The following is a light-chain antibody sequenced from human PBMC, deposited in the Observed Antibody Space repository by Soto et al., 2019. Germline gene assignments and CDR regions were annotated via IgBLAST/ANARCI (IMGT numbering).Light chain of an antibody. V-gene: IGLV1-40*01. Sequence: QSVLTQPPSVSGAPGQRVTISCTGSSPNIGADYDVHWYQQLPGTAPRLLIYGNSNRASGVPDRCSGSKSVTSASLAITGLQAEDEADYYCQSYDSSLSAVVFGGGTKLTVL. CDR2: GNS. CDR1: SPNIGADYD. J-gene: IGLJ3*02. CDR3: QSYDSSLSAVV.